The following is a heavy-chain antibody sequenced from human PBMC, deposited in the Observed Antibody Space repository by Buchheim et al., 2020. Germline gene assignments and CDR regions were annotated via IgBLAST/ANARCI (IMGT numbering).Heavy chain of an antibody. V-gene: IGHV1-69*01. CDR2: IIPIFGTA. CDR1: GGTFSSFA. J-gene: IGHJ6*02. D-gene: IGHD1-7*01. CDR3: ARDSEPYNWNYGGRRSGLDV. Sequence: QVQLVQSGAEVKKPGSSVKVSCKASGGTFSSFAISWVRQAPGQGVEWMGGIIPIFGTAKYAQKLQDRVTITADESTSTVYMQLSSLRSEDTAIYYCARDSEPYNWNYGGRRSGLDVWGQGTT.